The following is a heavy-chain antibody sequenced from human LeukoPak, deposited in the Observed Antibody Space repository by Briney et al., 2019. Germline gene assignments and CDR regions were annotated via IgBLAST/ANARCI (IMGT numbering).Heavy chain of an antibody. Sequence: KPSETLSLTCTVSGDSVSNGNYYWSWLRQPPGKALEWIGYIYYTGSTYYNPSLEGRVTISVDTSRNQFSVKLSSVTAADTAEYYCARSQNYYGSGDYWSQGTLVTVSS. J-gene: IGHJ4*02. CDR1: GDSVSNGNYY. CDR2: IYYTGST. D-gene: IGHD3-10*01. CDR3: ARSQNYYGSGDY. V-gene: IGHV4-61*01.